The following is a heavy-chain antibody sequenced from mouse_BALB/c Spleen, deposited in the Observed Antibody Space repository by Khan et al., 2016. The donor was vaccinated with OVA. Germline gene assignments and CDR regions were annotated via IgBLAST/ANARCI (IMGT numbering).Heavy chain of an antibody. V-gene: IGHV3-2*02. CDR2: ISNSGNT. Sequence: EVQLQESGPGLVKPSQSLSLTCTVTGYSITRDYAWNWIRQFPGNKLEWMGCISNSGNTNYNPSLKSRISITRDTSKNQFFLQLNSVTTEDTATXSCASELGRYYAMDYWGQGTSVTVSS. CDR1: GYSITRDYA. CDR3: ASELGRYYAMDY. D-gene: IGHD4-1*01. J-gene: IGHJ4*01.